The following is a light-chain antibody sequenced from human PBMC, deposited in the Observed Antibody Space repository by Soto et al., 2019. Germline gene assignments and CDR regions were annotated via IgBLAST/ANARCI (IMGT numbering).Light chain of an antibody. CDR3: ETWDFSLNTVV. CDR1: AFNIGNNY. CDR2: DNN. Sequence: QSVLTQPPSMSAARGQTVTISCSGSAFNIGNNYVSWYQQVPGTAPKLLIYDNNKRPSGIPDRFTGSKSVTSATLDITGLQTGDEADYYCETWDFSLNTVVFGGGTKLTVL. J-gene: IGLJ3*02. V-gene: IGLV1-51*01.